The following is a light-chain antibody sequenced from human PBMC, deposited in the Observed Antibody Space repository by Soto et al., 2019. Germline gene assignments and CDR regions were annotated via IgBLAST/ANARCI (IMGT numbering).Light chain of an antibody. CDR3: QQFNSYPHQLT. Sequence: AIQLTQSPSSLSASVGDRVTITCRASQGISSALAWYQQKPGKAPKLLIYDASSLESGVPSRFSGSGSGTDFTLTISILQPEDFATYYCQQFNSYPHQLTFGGGTKVEIK. J-gene: IGKJ4*01. CDR1: QGISSA. CDR2: DAS. V-gene: IGKV1-13*02.